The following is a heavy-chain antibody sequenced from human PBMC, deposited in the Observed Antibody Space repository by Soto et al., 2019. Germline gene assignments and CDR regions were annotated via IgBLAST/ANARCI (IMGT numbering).Heavy chain of an antibody. CDR3: ANSGGSGSRNWFDP. J-gene: IGHJ5*02. CDR2: ISGSGGST. Sequence: EVQLLESGGGLVQPGGSLRLSCAASGFTFSSYAMSWVRQAPGKGLEWVSAISGSGGSTYYADSVKGRFTISRDNSKNTLYLKMNRLRAEDTAVYYCANSGGSGSRNWFDPWGQGTLVTVSS. D-gene: IGHD3-10*01. V-gene: IGHV3-23*01. CDR1: GFTFSSYA.